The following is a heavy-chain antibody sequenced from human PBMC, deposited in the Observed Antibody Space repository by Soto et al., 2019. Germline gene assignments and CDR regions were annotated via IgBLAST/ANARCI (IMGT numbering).Heavy chain of an antibody. CDR2: ISSSSSTI. D-gene: IGHD1-26*01. CDR3: AIRYSVRGWDYYGLDV. Sequence: EVQRVESGGGLVQPGGSLRLSCAASGFTFSSYSMNWVRQAPGKGLEWVSYISSSSSTIYYADSVKGRFTISRDNAKNSLYRQMKSLTDEDTGVYYCAIRYSVRGWDYYGLDVWGQGTTVTVSS. J-gene: IGHJ6*02. CDR1: GFTFSSYS. V-gene: IGHV3-48*02.